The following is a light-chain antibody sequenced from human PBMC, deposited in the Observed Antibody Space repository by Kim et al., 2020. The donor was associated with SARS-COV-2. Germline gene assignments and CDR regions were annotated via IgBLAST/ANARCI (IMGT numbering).Light chain of an antibody. J-gene: IGLJ2*01. V-gene: IGLV4-69*01. CDR1: SEHSNFA. CDR3: QTWGTGIRV. CDR2: LESDGSH. Sequence: QPVLTQSPSASASLGASVKLTCTLSSEHSNFAIAWHQQQPQKGPRYLMKLESDGSHKKGDGIPDRFSGSSSGAERYLIISSLQSDDEADYYCQTWGTGIRVFGGGTQLTVL.